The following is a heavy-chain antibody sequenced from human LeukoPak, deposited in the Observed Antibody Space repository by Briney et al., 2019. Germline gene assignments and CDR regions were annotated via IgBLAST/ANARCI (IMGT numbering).Heavy chain of an antibody. J-gene: IGHJ4*02. V-gene: IGHV3-23*01. CDR2: ISGSGGST. Sequence: PGGSLRLSCAASGFSFSSCAMSWVRQAPGKGLEWVSAISGSGGSTYYADSVKGRFTISRDNSKNTLYLQMSSLRAEDTALYYCASGLSSSWYLNWGQGTLVTVSS. CDR3: ASGLSSSWYLN. D-gene: IGHD6-13*01. CDR1: GFSFSSCA.